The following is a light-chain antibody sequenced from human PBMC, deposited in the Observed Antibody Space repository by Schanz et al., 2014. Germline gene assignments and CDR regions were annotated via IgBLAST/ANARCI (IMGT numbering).Light chain of an antibody. CDR2: DVS. CDR3: SSYTSIRTWV. CDR1: SRDVGGYSY. J-gene: IGLJ3*02. V-gene: IGLV2-14*01. Sequence: QSALTQPASVSGSPGQSITISCTGTSRDVGGYSYVSWYQQHPGKAPKLVIYDVSNRPSGVSNRFSGSKSGNTASLTISGLQAEDEADYYCSSYTSIRTWVFGGGTKLTVL.